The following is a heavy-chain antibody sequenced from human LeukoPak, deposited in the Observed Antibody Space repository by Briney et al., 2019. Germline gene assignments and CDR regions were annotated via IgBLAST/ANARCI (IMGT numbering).Heavy chain of an antibody. CDR1: GYTFTGYY. Sequence: ASVKVSCKASGYTFTGYYMHWVRQAPGQGLEWMGWINPNSGGTNYAQKFQGRVTMTRDTSISTAYMELSRLRSDDTAVYYCAREGVGSGFYYYYYMDVWGKGTTVTISS. J-gene: IGHJ6*03. CDR2: INPNSGGT. CDR3: AREGVGSGFYYYYYMDV. V-gene: IGHV1-2*02. D-gene: IGHD3-10*01.